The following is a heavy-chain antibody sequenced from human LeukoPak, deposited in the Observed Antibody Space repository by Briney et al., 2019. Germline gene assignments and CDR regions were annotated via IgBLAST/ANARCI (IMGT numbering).Heavy chain of an antibody. CDR1: GFTVSSNY. Sequence: GGSLRLSCAASGFTVSSNYMSWVRQAPGKGLEWVSYISSSGSTIYYADSVKGRFTISRDNAKNSLYLQMNSLRAEDTAVYYCARDLEGGYCSSTSCYGHWFDPWGQGTLVTVSS. J-gene: IGHJ5*02. D-gene: IGHD2-2*01. CDR2: ISSSGSTI. V-gene: IGHV3-11*04. CDR3: ARDLEGGYCSSTSCYGHWFDP.